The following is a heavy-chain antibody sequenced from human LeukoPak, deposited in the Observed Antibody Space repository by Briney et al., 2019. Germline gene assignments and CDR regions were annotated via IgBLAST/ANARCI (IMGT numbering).Heavy chain of an antibody. CDR3: AREGTSARVMDY. J-gene: IGHJ4*02. CDR1: GGSLSSYY. V-gene: IGHV4-4*07. Sequence: PSETLSLTCNVSGGSLSSYYWSWIRQPAGRGLEWIGRIHTRGNTNQNPSLKSRVTMSVDTSNNHFSLNLSSLTAADTAVYYCAREGTSARVMDYWGQGTLVTLPS. CDR2: IHTRGNT. D-gene: IGHD6-6*01.